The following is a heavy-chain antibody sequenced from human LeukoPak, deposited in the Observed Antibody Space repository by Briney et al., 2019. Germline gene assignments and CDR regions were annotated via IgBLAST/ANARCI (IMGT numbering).Heavy chain of an antibody. V-gene: IGHV4-59*05. D-gene: IGHD6-13*01. J-gene: IGHJ4*02. Sequence: SETLSLTCIVSGDSISTYYWSWVRQPPGKGLEWIGSIYYSRSTYYNPSLKSRVTISVDTSKNQFSLKLSSVTAADTAVYYCARRAPIAAAGSLYYWGQGTLVTVSS. CDR3: ARRAPIAAAGSLYY. CDR1: GDSISTYY. CDR2: IYYSRST.